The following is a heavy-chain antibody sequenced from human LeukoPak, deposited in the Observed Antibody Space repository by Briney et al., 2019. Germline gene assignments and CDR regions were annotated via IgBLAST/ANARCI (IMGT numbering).Heavy chain of an antibody. CDR1: GGSFSGYY. D-gene: IGHD2-21*01. Sequence: PSETLSLTCAVYGGSFSGYYWSWIRQPPGKGLEWIGEIYPRGRTNYNPSLKSRVTISVDTSKNQFSLKLTSVTAADTAVYYCARGAGFVSYWGQGSLVTVSS. J-gene: IGHJ4*02. V-gene: IGHV4-34*01. CDR3: ARGAGFVSY. CDR2: IYPRGRT.